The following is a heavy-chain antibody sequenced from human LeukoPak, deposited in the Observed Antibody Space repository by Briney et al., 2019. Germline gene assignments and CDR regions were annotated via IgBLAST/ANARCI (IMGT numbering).Heavy chain of an antibody. Sequence: SETLSLNCTVSGGSISSYYWSWIRQPAGKGLEWIGRIYTSGSTNYNPSLKSRVTMSVDTSKNQFSLKLSSVTAADTAVYYCARDGLGSSWYFAFDIWGQGTMVTVSS. V-gene: IGHV4-4*07. CDR1: GGSISSYY. D-gene: IGHD6-13*01. J-gene: IGHJ3*02. CDR2: IYTSGST. CDR3: ARDGLGSSWYFAFDI.